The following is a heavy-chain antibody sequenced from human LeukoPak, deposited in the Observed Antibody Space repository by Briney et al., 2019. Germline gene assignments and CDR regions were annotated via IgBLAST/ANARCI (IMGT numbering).Heavy chain of an antibody. V-gene: IGHV3-66*01. CDR1: GFTVSSNY. Sequence: PGGSLRLSCAASGFTVSSNYMSWVRQAPGKGLEWVSVIYSGGSTYYADSVKSRFTISRDNSKNTLYLQMNSLRAEDTAVYYCARDSSGWYGFDYWGQGTLVTVSS. D-gene: IGHD6-19*01. J-gene: IGHJ4*02. CDR3: ARDSSGWYGFDY. CDR2: IYSGGST.